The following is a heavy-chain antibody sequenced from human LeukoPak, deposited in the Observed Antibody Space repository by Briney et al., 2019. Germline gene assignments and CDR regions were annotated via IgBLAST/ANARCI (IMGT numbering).Heavy chain of an antibody. CDR3: ARDIVVVPATFDY. D-gene: IGHD2-2*01. V-gene: IGHV3-20*04. CDR1: GFTFYDYG. J-gene: IGHJ4*02. CDR2: INWNGGST. Sequence: PGGSLRLSCAASGFTFYDYGLSWVRQAPGKGLEWVSTINWNGGSTGYADSVKGRFTISRDNAKNSLYLQMNSLRAEDTAMYYCARDIVVVPATFDYWGQGTLVSVSS.